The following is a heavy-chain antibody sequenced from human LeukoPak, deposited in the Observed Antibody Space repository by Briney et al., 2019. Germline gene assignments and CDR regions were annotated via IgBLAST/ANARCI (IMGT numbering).Heavy chain of an antibody. V-gene: IGHV3-23*01. Sequence: GGSLRLSCAASGFTFSSYSMSWVRQAPGRGLEWVSLISGSGGSTYYADSVKGRFTISRDNSKNTLYLQMNSLRAEDTAIYYCAKELPYCGGDCYSLLDYWGQGTLATVSS. CDR1: GFTFSSYS. J-gene: IGHJ4*02. D-gene: IGHD2-21*02. CDR3: AKELPYCGGDCYSLLDY. CDR2: ISGSGGST.